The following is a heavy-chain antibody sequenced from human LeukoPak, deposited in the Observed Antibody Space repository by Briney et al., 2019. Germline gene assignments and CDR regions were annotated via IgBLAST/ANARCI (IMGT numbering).Heavy chain of an antibody. Sequence: ASVKVSCKASGYIFINYYIHWVRQAPGQGLEWMGGINPNNGATNYAQKFQGRVTITGDTSISTAYMELSSLRSDDTAVYYCTRESGSYHGNDYWGQGTLVTVSS. CDR1: GYIFINYY. V-gene: IGHV1-2*02. D-gene: IGHD1-26*01. CDR3: TRESGSYHGNDY. J-gene: IGHJ4*02. CDR2: INPNNGAT.